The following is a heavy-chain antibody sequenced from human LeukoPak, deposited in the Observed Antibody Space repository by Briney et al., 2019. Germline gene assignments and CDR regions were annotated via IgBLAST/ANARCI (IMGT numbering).Heavy chain of an antibody. CDR2: INTNTGNS. V-gene: IGHV7-4-1*02. CDR1: GYTFTSYA. D-gene: IGHD6-13*01. CDR3: ARANSWPSDTFHI. Sequence: ASVKVSCKASGYTFTSYAMNWVRQAPGQGLEGMGCINTNTGNSTYAQGFTGRFVFSLDTSVSTAYLQISSLKAEDTDVYYCARANSWPSDTFHIWGQGTMVTVSS. J-gene: IGHJ3*02.